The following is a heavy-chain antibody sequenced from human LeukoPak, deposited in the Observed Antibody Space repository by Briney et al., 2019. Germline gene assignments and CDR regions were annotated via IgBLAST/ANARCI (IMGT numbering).Heavy chain of an antibody. D-gene: IGHD5-18*01. Sequence: GGSMRLSCAASGFTFSSYSMNWVRQAPGKGLEWVSYISVRSMIYYADSVKGRFTISRDNAKNSQYLQMNSLRVEDTAVYYCARGYISGFDYWGQGTLVTVSS. CDR1: GFTFSSYS. V-gene: IGHV3-48*01. CDR3: ARGYISGFDY. J-gene: IGHJ4*02. CDR2: ISVRSMI.